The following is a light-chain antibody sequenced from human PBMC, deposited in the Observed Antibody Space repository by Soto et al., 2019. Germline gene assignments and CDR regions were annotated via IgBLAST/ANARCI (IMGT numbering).Light chain of an antibody. CDR1: HSVSSSY. CDR2: GAS. Sequence: EIGLTQSPRTLSLSPGERATLFCRASHSVSSSYFAWYQQKPGQAPRLLIYGASSRATGIPDRFSGSGSGTDFTLTISRLEPDDFAVYYCQQYGSSSSYTFGQGTQLEIK. CDR3: QQYGSSSSYT. J-gene: IGKJ2*01. V-gene: IGKV3-20*01.